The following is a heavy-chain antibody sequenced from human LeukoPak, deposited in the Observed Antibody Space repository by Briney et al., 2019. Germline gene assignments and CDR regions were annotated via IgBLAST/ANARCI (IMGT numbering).Heavy chain of an antibody. CDR1: GFTFSSYS. D-gene: IGHD5-12*01. Sequence: GGSLRLSCAASGFTFSSYSMNWVRQAPGKGLEWVSSISSTSSYKYYADSVNGRFTISSDNANNSLYLQMNSLRAEYTALYYCATWTTSGSFDYWGQGTLVTVSS. J-gene: IGHJ4*02. V-gene: IGHV3-21*01. CDR2: ISSTSSYK. CDR3: ATWTTSGSFDY.